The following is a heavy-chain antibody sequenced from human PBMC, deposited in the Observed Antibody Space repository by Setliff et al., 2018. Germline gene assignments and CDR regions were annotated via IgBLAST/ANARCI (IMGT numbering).Heavy chain of an antibody. D-gene: IGHD3-3*01. CDR3: TTDRGFSEWPLYGSLVSHYYGMDV. CDR2: IKTKGDGGTT. Sequence: LRLSCAASGFTFANAWMSWVRQAPGRGLEWVGRIKTKGDGGTTDYAAPVKGRFTISRDDSKNTLYVQMNSLKTEDTGVYYCTTDRGFSEWPLYGSLVSHYYGMDVWGQGTTVTVSS. CDR1: GFTFANAW. J-gene: IGHJ6*02. V-gene: IGHV3-15*01.